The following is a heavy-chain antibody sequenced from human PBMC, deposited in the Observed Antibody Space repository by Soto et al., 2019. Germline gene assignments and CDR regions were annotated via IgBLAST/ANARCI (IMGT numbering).Heavy chain of an antibody. Sequence: QVQLVQSGAEVKKPGSSVKVSCKASGGTFSSYAISWVRQAPGQGLEWMGGVIPIFGTANYAQKLQGRVTITADESTSTAYIELGSLRSEGTAVYYWARDHFFDSSAPSPYWGQGTLVTVSS. D-gene: IGHD3-22*01. CDR2: VIPIFGTA. J-gene: IGHJ4*02. V-gene: IGHV1-69*01. CDR3: ARDHFFDSSAPSPY. CDR1: GGTFSSYA.